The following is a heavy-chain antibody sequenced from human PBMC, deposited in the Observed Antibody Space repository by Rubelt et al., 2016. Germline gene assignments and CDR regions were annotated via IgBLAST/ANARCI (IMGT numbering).Heavy chain of an antibody. CDR2: IIPIFGTA. CDR1: GGTFSSYA. V-gene: IGHV1-69*06. J-gene: IGHJ6*02. Sequence: QVQLVQSGAEVKKPGSSVKVSCKASGGTFSSYAISWVRQAPGQGLEWMGGIIPIFGTANYAQKLQGRVTMTTDTSTSTAYMELRSLRSDDTAVYYCAREGVKGSRKDGMDVWGQGTTVTVSS. D-gene: IGHD2-8*01. CDR3: AREGVKGSRKDGMDV.